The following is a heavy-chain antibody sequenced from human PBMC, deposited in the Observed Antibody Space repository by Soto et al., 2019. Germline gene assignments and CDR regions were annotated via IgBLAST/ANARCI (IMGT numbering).Heavy chain of an antibody. CDR2: ISSNSGSI. J-gene: IGHJ4*02. CDR1: GFTFDDYA. D-gene: IGHD3-22*01. V-gene: IGHV3-9*01. CDR3: ATSAHYYDSSGYYY. Sequence: EVQLVESGGGLVQPGRSLRLSCAASGFTFDDYAMHWVRQAPGKGLEWVSGISSNSGSIDYADSVKGRFTISRDNAKNSLYLQMNSLRAEGTALYYCATSAHYYDSSGYYYWGQGTLVTVSS.